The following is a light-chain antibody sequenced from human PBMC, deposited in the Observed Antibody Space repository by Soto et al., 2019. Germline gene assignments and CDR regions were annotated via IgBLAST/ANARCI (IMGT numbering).Light chain of an antibody. Sequence: EIVMTQSPATLSVSPGERATLSCRASQSVSSKLAWYKQKPGQAPRLLMYDASIRATGIPVRFSGSGSGTEFTLTITSLQSEDSTVYYCQQYNNSPLTFGGGTKVEIK. CDR1: QSVSSK. V-gene: IGKV3-15*01. CDR2: DAS. J-gene: IGKJ4*01. CDR3: QQYNNSPLT.